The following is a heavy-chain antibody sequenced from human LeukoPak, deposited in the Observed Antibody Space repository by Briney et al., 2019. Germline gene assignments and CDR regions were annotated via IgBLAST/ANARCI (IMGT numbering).Heavy chain of an antibody. CDR1: GFTFTTHA. D-gene: IGHD3-3*01. V-gene: IGHV3-23*01. CDR3: ARDMLDDLEAFDI. Sequence: GGSLRLSCAASGFTFTTHAMSWVRQAPGKGLEVVSVSGGRGGTTYYADSVKGRFTISRDNSKSTVYLQMNSLRAEDTAVYYCARDMLDDLEAFDIWGQGTMVTVSS. J-gene: IGHJ3*02. CDR2: SGGRGGTT.